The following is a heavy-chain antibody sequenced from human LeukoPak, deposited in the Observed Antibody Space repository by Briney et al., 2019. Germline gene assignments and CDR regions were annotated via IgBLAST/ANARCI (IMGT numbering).Heavy chain of an antibody. D-gene: IGHD2-15*01. Sequence: GGSLRLSCAASGFTFTDYSMTWVRQAPGKGLEWVSSISSSGTAIYYADSVKGRFTISRDNAKNSLYLEMNSLRAEDTAVYYCARVTYSTSPTPFDYWGQGTLVTVSS. V-gene: IGHV3-48*01. CDR3: ARVTYSTSPTPFDY. CDR2: ISSSGTAI. CDR1: GFTFTDYS. J-gene: IGHJ4*02.